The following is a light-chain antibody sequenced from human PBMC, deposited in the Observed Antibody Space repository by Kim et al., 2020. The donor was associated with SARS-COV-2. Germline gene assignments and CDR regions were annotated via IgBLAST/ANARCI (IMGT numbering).Light chain of an antibody. CDR2: GNN. CDR3: QSYDNSLSVWV. J-gene: IGLJ3*02. Sequence: QRVTITCTGSSSNIGAGSDVRWYQQPPGTAPRLLIFGNNNRPSGVPDRFSGSKSGTSASLAITGLQAEDESAYYCQSYDNSLSVWVFGGGTQLTVL. V-gene: IGLV1-40*01. CDR1: SSNIGAGSD.